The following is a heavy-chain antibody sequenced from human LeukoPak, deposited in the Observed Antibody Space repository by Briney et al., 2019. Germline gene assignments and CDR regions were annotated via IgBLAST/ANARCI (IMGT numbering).Heavy chain of an antibody. CDR1: GGTFSSSA. V-gene: IGHV1-69*05. Sequence: SVKVSCKASGGTFSSSAISWVRQAPGQGLEWMGGIIPIFGTANYAQKFQGRVTITTDESTSTAYMELSSLRSEDTAVYYCARGTFDSSSSSGFDYWGQGTLVTVSS. CDR2: IIPIFGTA. J-gene: IGHJ4*02. CDR3: ARGTFDSSSSSGFDY. D-gene: IGHD6-6*01.